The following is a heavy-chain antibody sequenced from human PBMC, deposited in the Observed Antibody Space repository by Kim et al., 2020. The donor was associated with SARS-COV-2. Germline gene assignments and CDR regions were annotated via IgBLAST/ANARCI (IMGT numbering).Heavy chain of an antibody. CDR2: IYYSGST. Sequence: SETLSLTCTVSGGSISSGGYYWSWIRQHPGKGLEWIGYIYYSGSTYYNPSLKSRVTISVDTSKNQFSLKLSSVTAADTAVYYCARVHCSGGSCYPNWFDPWGQGTLVTVSS. V-gene: IGHV4-31*03. J-gene: IGHJ5*02. D-gene: IGHD2-15*01. CDR1: GGSISSGGYY. CDR3: ARVHCSGGSCYPNWFDP.